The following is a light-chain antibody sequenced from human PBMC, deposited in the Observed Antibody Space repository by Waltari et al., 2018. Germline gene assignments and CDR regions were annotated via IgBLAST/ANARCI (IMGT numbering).Light chain of an antibody. Sequence: DIVMTQSQDYMAVSLGERSAINYKSSQNILYSANSKNYLAWYQQKPGQPPKLLIYWASSRETGVPDRFSGSGSGTDFTLTISSLQAEDVAVYYCQQHYSSPYTFGQGTKLEI. V-gene: IGKV4-1*01. CDR1: QNILYSANSKNY. J-gene: IGKJ2*01. CDR3: QQHYSSPYT. CDR2: WAS.